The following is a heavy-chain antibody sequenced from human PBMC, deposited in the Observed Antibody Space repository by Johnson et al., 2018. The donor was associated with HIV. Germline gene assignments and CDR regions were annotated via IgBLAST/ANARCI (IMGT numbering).Heavy chain of an antibody. CDR1: GFIFRDYY. CDR2: IKHDGGEK. CDR3: ARTPSLPGAFDI. V-gene: IGHV3-7*02. J-gene: IGHJ3*02. Sequence: VQLVESGGNVVQPGRSLRLSCAVSGFIFRDYYMSWIRQAPGKGLEWVASIKHDGGEKFYVDSVKGRFTISRDNGKDLLYLQMNSLRAEDTAVYYCARTPSLPGAFDIWGQGTMVTVSS.